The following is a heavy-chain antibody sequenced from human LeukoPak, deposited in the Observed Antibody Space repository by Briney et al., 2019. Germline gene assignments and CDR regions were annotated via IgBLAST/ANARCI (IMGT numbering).Heavy chain of an antibody. D-gene: IGHD3-10*01. Sequence: GGSLRLSCAASGFTFDDYAMHWVRQAPGKGLEWVSGISWNSGSIGYADSVKGRFTISRDNAKNTLYLQMNSLRAEDTAVYYCAREEFQDFDYWGQGTLVTVSS. CDR1: GFTFDDYA. J-gene: IGHJ4*02. CDR2: ISWNSGSI. CDR3: AREEFQDFDY. V-gene: IGHV3-9*01.